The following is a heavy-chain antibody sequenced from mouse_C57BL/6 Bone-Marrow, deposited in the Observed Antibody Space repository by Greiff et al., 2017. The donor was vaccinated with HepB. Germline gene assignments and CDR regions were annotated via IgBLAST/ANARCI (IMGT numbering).Heavy chain of an antibody. Sequence: VQLKESGAELVRPGASVKLSCTASGFNIKDDYMHWVKQRPEQGLEWIGWIDPENGDTEYASKFQGKATITADTSSNTAYLQLSSLTSEDTAVYYCTPYSNFPLAMDYWGQGTSVTVSS. CDR2: IDPENGDT. J-gene: IGHJ4*01. CDR1: GFNIKDDY. CDR3: TPYSNFPLAMDY. D-gene: IGHD2-5*01. V-gene: IGHV14-4*01.